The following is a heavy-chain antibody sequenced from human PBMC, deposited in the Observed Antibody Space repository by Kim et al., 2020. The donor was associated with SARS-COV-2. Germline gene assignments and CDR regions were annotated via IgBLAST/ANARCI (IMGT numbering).Heavy chain of an antibody. V-gene: IGHV4-34*01. CDR1: GGSFSGYY. D-gene: IGHD2-2*01. Sequence: SETLSLTCAVYGGSFSGYYWSWIRQPPGKGLEWIGEINHSGSTNYNPSLKSRVTISVDTSKNQFSLKLSSVTAADTAVYYCARDRFRRYCSSTSCRYRPPNEYYYYGMDVWGQGTTVTVSS. J-gene: IGHJ6*02. CDR3: ARDRFRRYCSSTSCRYRPPNEYYYYGMDV. CDR2: INHSGST.